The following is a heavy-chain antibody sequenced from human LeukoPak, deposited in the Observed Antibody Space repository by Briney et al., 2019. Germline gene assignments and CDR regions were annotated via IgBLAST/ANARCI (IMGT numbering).Heavy chain of an antibody. V-gene: IGHV3-30*18. CDR1: GFTFSSYG. D-gene: IGHD3-22*01. J-gene: IGHJ4*02. CDR3: AKTGGATKIVNPFDF. CDR2: ISYDGSNK. Sequence: GGSLRLSCAASGFTFSSYGMHWVRQAPGKGLEWVAVISYDGSNKYYADSVKGRFTISRDNSKNTLYLQMNSLRAEDTAVYYCAKTGGATKIVNPFDFWGQGTLVPVS.